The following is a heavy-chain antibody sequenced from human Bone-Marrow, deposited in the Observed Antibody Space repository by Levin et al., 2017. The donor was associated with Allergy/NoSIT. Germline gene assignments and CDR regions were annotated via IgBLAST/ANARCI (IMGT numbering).Heavy chain of an antibody. V-gene: IGHV3-30*18. D-gene: IGHD6-19*01. J-gene: IGHJ4*02. CDR1: GFSFNGNG. CDR3: AKDRLPGRPQPWLAIFDS. Sequence: GGSLRLSCVASGFSFNGNGMYWLRQAPAKGLEWVAYISFDGSDEYYGDSVKGRFTISRDNSKNTLFLQANSLRLEDTAVYYCAKDRLPGRPQPWLAIFDSWGQGTLVTVSS. CDR2: ISFDGSDE.